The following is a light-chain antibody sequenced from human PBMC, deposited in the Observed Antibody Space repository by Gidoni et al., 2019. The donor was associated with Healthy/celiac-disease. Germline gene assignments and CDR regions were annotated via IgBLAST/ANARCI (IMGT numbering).Light chain of an antibody. V-gene: IGKV3-15*01. CDR1: QSFSSN. CDR2: GAS. Sequence: EIVMTQSPATLSVSPGERATLSCRASQSFSSNLAWYQQKPGQAPRLLIYGASTRATGIPARFSGSGSGTEFTLTISRLQSEDFAVYYCQKYNNWPPWTFXQXTKVEIK. CDR3: QKYNNWPPWT. J-gene: IGKJ1*01.